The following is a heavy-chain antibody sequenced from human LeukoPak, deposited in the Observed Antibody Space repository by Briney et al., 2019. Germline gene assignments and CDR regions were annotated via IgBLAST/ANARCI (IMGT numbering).Heavy chain of an antibody. V-gene: IGHV3-21*01. Sequence: GGSLRLSCAASGFTFSSYSMNWVRQAPGKGLEWVSSISSSSSYIYYADSVKGRFTISRDNSKNTLYLQMNSLRAEDTALYFCARGLFTGGTYFFYWGQGTLVTVSS. D-gene: IGHD1-26*01. J-gene: IGHJ4*02. CDR2: ISSSSSYI. CDR1: GFTFSSYS. CDR3: ARGLFTGGTYFFY.